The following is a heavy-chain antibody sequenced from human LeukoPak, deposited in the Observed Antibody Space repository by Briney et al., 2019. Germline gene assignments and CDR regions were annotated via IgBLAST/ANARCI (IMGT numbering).Heavy chain of an antibody. CDR2: FDPEDGET. CDR1: GYTLTELS. V-gene: IGHV1-24*01. Sequence: ASVKVSCKVSGYTLTELSMHWVRQAPGKGLEWMGGFDPEDGETIYAQKFQGRVTMTEDTSTDTAYMELSSLRSEDTAVYYCATSMSEWELRADDAFDIWGQGTMVTVSS. J-gene: IGHJ3*02. CDR3: ATSMSEWELRADDAFDI. D-gene: IGHD1-26*01.